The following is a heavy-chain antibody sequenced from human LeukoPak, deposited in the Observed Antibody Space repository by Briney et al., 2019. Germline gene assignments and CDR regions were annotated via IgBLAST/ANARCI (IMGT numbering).Heavy chain of an antibody. CDR1: GGSFSGYY. V-gene: IGHV4-34*01. Sequence: RTSETLSLTCAVYGGSFSGYYWSWIRQPPGKGLEWIGEINHSGSTNYNPSLKSRVTISVDTSKNQFSLKLSSVTAADTAVYYCARTVHGSGSYSLFDYWGQGTLVTVSS. J-gene: IGHJ4*02. CDR2: INHSGST. CDR3: ARTVHGSGSYSLFDY. D-gene: IGHD3-10*01.